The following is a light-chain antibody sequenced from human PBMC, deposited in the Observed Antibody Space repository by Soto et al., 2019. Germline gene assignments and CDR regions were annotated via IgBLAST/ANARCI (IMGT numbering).Light chain of an antibody. V-gene: IGLV1-44*01. CDR3: ATWDDSLNARGV. Sequence: QLVLTQTPSACGTPGQTVTISCSGSRSNIGNNAVSWYQQFPGTAPKLLIYNNNQRPSGVPDRFSGSKSGTSASLAISGLQSEDEADYYCATWDDSLNARGVIGGGTKVTVL. J-gene: IGLJ3*02. CDR2: NNN. CDR1: RSNIGNNA.